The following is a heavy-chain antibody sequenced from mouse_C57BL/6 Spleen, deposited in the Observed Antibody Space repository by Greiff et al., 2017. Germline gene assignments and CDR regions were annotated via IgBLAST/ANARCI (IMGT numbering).Heavy chain of an antibody. V-gene: IGHV1-18*01. CDR2: INPNNGGT. Sequence: EVMLVESGPELVKPGASVKIPCKASGYTFTDYNMDWVKQSHGKSLEWIGDINPNNGGTIYNQKFKGKATLTVDKSSSTAYMERRSLTSEDTAVYYWARNDGYYGFAYWGQGTLVTVSA. D-gene: IGHD2-3*01. CDR1: GYTFTDYN. J-gene: IGHJ3*01. CDR3: ARNDGYYGFAY.